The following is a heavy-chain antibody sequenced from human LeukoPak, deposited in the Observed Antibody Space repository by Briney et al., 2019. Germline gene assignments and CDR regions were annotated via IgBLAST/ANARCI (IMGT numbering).Heavy chain of an antibody. J-gene: IGHJ4*02. Sequence: PGGSLRLSCAASAFTFSSYSMNWVRQAPGKGLEWVSSISSSRSYIYYADSVKGRFTISRDNAKNSLYLQMNSLRAEDTAVYYCARDKNDSSGYYGYWGQGTLVTVSS. D-gene: IGHD3-22*01. CDR3: ARDKNDSSGYYGY. V-gene: IGHV3-21*01. CDR2: ISSSRSYI. CDR1: AFTFSSYS.